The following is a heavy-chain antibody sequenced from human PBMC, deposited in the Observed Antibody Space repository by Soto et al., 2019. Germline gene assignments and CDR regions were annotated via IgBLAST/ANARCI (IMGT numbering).Heavy chain of an antibody. CDR2: IKQDGSEK. J-gene: IGHJ6*02. V-gene: IGHV3-7*05. D-gene: IGHD3-3*01. CDR1: GFTFSSYW. Sequence: EVQLVESGGGLVQPGGSLRLSCVASGFTFSSYWMSWVRQAPGKGLEWVANIKQDGSEKYYVDSVKGRFTISRDNAEKSLYLQMNSLRAEDTAVYYCARVVELRITIFGVVSIGMDVWGQGTTVTVSS. CDR3: ARVVELRITIFGVVSIGMDV.